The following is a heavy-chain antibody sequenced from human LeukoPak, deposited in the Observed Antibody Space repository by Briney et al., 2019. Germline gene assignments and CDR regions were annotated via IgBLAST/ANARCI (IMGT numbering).Heavy chain of an antibody. CDR3: ARRRGYYYYMDV. CDR2: ISSSGSTI. V-gene: IGHV3-48*03. CDR1: GFTFSSYE. Sequence: PGGSLRLSCADSGFTFSSYEMNWVRQAPGKGLEWVSYISSSGSTIYYADSVKGRFTISRDNAKNSLYLQMNSLRAEDTAVYYCARRRGYYYYMDVWGKGTTVTVSS. J-gene: IGHJ6*03.